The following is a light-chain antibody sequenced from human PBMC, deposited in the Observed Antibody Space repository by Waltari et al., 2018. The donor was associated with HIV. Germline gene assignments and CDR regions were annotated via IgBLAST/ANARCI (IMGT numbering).Light chain of an antibody. CDR1: NSNIGVNS. CDR2: SDD. J-gene: IGLJ1*01. Sequence: QSVLTQPHSTSGTPGQRVTISCSGSNSNIGVNSVSWYQQLPGTAPKLRIHSDDQRPSGVPDRVSASKYGTAASLAISGLQSEYEADYYCAAWDESLRSRVVGTGTKVTVL. CDR3: AAWDESLRSRV. V-gene: IGLV1-44*01.